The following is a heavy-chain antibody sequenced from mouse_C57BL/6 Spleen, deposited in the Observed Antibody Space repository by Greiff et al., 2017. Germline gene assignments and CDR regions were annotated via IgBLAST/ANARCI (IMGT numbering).Heavy chain of an antibody. CDR3: ARRDLYYYGSSYDYYAMDY. D-gene: IGHD1-1*01. V-gene: IGHV1-69*01. CDR1: GYTFTSYW. J-gene: IGHJ4*01. CDR2: IDPSDSYT. Sequence: QVQLQQSGAELVMPGASVKLSCKASGYTFTSYWMHWVKQRPGQGLEWIGEIDPSDSYTNYNQKFKGKSTLTVDKSSSTAYMQLSSLTSEDSAVYYCARRDLYYYGSSYDYYAMDYWGQGTSVTVSS.